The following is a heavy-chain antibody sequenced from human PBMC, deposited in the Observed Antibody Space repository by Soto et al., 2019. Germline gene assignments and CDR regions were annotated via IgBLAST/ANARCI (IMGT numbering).Heavy chain of an antibody. D-gene: IGHD3-9*01. CDR3: AKGEGTDVDFLLLQ. J-gene: IGHJ1*01. CDR1: GFIFSNYG. Sequence: QVQLVESGGDVVQPGRSLRLSCSGSGFIFSNYGIHWVRQAPGKGLEWVAAVSFDGSTKVYADSVKGRFTVSRDDSNNTLYLQMNSLRAEDSAVYYCAKGEGTDVDFLLLQWGQGTRVTVSS. V-gene: IGHV3-30*18. CDR2: VSFDGSTK.